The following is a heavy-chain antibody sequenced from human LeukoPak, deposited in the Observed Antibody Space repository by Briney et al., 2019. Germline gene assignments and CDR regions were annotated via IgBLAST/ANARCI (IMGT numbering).Heavy chain of an antibody. CDR3: ASLGVGGPPHV. D-gene: IGHD3-16*01. J-gene: IGHJ6*02. V-gene: IGHV4-39*01. CDR2: IYYSGRT. Sequence: SETLTLTCTVSGCSISSSSYYWGWIRQPPGKGLEWYGSIYYSGRTYYNPSLKSRVTISVDTSKNQYSLKLSSVTAADTAVYYCASLGVGGPPHVWGQGTTVTVSS. CDR1: GCSISSSSYY.